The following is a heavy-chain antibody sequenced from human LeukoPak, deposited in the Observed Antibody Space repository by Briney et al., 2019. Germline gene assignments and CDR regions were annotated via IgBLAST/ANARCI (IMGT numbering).Heavy chain of an antibody. Sequence: GGSLRLSCAASGFTFSSYGMHWVRQAPGKGLEWVASISRNSTHIHYADSVKGRFTISRDNARNSLFLQMNSLRAEDTAIYYCASDEGNYFDYWGQGTLVTVSS. V-gene: IGHV3-21*01. CDR1: GFTFSSYG. CDR2: ISRNSTHI. CDR3: ASDEGNYFDY. J-gene: IGHJ4*02.